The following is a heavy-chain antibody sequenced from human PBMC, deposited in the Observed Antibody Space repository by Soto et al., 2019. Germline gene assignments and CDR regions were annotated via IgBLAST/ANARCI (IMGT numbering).Heavy chain of an antibody. D-gene: IGHD6-19*01. V-gene: IGHV1-46*01. CDR3: ARDPFSSGWYEGGWFDP. Sequence: SVQFSCKASGYTFTSYYMHWVRQAPGQGLEWMGIINPSGGSTSYAQKFQGRVTMTRDTSTSKVYMELSSLRSEDTAVYYCARDPFSSGWYEGGWFDPWGHGTLVTVSS. CDR1: GYTFTSYY. J-gene: IGHJ5*02. CDR2: INPSGGST.